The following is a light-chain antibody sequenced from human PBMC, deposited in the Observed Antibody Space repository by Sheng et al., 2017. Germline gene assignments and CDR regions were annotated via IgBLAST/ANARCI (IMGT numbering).Light chain of an antibody. CDR1: QSISSW. CDR2: DAS. CDR3: QQYDNLLRFT. J-gene: IGKJ3*01. Sequence: DIQMTQSPSTLSASVGDRVTITCRASQSISSWLAWYQQKPGKAPKLLIYDASNLETGVPSRFSGSGSGTDFTFTISSLQPEDIATYYCQQYDNLLRFTFGPGTKVDIK. V-gene: IGKV1-33*01.